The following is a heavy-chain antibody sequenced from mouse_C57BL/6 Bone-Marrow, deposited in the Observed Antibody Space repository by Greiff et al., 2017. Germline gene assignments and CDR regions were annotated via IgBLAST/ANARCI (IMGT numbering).Heavy chain of an antibody. J-gene: IGHJ1*03. D-gene: IGHD1-1*01. CDR3: ARWLSTVGGGYFDV. CDR2: IYPGGGYT. Sequence: VKLVESGAELVRPGTSVKMSCKASGYTFTNYWIGWAKQRPGHGLEWIGDIYPGGGYTNYNEKFKGKATLTADKSSSTAYMQFSSLTSEDSAIYYCARWLSTVGGGYFDVWGTGTTVTVSS. V-gene: IGHV1-63*01. CDR1: GYTFTNYW.